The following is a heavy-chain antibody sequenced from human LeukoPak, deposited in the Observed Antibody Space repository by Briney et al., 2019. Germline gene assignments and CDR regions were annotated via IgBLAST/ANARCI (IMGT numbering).Heavy chain of an antibody. Sequence: PGGSLRLSCAASGFTFSSYAMHWVRQAPGKGLEWVAVISYDGSNKYYADSVKGRFTISRDNSKNTLYLQMNSLRAEDTAVYYCARGTLAYCGGDCYGDYYYYGMDVWGQGTTVTVSS. CDR3: ARGTLAYCGGDCYGDYYYYGMDV. CDR1: GFTFSSYA. CDR2: ISYDGSNK. J-gene: IGHJ6*02. D-gene: IGHD2-21*02. V-gene: IGHV3-30-3*01.